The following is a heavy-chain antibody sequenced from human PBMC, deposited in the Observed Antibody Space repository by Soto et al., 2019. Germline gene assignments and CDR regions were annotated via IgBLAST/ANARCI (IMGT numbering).Heavy chain of an antibody. CDR2: IYTSGST. V-gene: IGHV4-4*07. Sequence: SETLSRTCTVSCGSISSYYWSCIRQPAWKGLEWIGRIYTSGSTNYNPSLKGRVTMSVDTSKNQFSLKLSSVTAADTAVYYCARVQDDYASSGYYCDWFDPWGQGTLVTVSS. CDR3: ARVQDDYASSGYYCDWFDP. CDR1: CGSISSYY. J-gene: IGHJ5*02. D-gene: IGHD3-22*01.